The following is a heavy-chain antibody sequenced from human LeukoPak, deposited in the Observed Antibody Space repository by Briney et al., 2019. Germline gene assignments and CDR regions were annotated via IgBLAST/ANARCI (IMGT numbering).Heavy chain of an antibody. CDR1: GGSISSYY. V-gene: IGHV4-59*01. D-gene: IGHD1-14*01. CDR2: IYYSGST. J-gene: IGHJ6*03. CDR3: ARASNPYYYYYYYMDV. Sequence: ETLSLTCTVSGGSISSYYWSWFRQPPGKGLEWIGYIYYSGSTNYNPSLKSRVTISVDTSKNQFSLKLSSVAAADTAVYYCARASNPYYYYYYYMDVWGKGTTVTVSS.